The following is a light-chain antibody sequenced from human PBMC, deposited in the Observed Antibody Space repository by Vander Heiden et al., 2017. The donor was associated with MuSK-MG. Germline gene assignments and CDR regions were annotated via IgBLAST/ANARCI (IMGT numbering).Light chain of an antibody. CDR2: DAS. J-gene: IGKJ4*01. V-gene: IGKV1-33*01. Sequence: DIQMTQSPSSLSASVGDRVTITCQASQDISNYLTWYQQKPGKAPKLLIYDASNLETRVPSRFSGSGPGTDFTFSISILQPEDIATSYCHQYDNDRQCFGGGTRVEMK. CDR1: QDISNY. CDR3: HQYDNDRQC.